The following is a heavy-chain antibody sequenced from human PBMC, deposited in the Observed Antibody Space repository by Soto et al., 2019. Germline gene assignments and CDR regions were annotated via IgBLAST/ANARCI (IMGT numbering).Heavy chain of an antibody. CDR3: ARDRNGLGGIDF. D-gene: IGHD1-1*01. CDR1: GGPISSGGYS. Sequence: SETLSLTCVVSGGPISSGGYSWTWIRQPPGGGLEWIGYISQSGSADYNPSLKSRVTISVDTSKNQFSLRLSSVTAADTAVYYCARDRNGLGGIDFWGQGILVTVS. CDR2: ISQSGSA. J-gene: IGHJ4*02. V-gene: IGHV4-30-2*01.